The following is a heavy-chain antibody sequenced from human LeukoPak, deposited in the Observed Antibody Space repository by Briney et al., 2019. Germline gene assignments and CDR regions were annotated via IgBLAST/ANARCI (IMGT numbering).Heavy chain of an antibody. J-gene: IGHJ4*02. D-gene: IGHD6-13*01. V-gene: IGHV4-38-2*02. CDR2: IFRIGST. CDR1: GFSITTGYY. Sequence: PSETLSLTCTVSGFSITTGYYWAWIRQPPGKGLEWIGTIFRIGSTYYNPSLKSRVTISVDTSKNQFSLKLSSVTAADTALYYCARVIDVAAAGYFDSWGQGTRVTVSS. CDR3: ARVIDVAAAGYFDS.